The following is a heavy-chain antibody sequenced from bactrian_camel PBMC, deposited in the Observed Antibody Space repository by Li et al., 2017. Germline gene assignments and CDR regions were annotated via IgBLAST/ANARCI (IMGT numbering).Heavy chain of an antibody. J-gene: IGHJ4*01. CDR2: INSGGGST. CDR3: AAELDFGFCSSLLFSS. V-gene: IGHV3S40*01. CDR1: GFSFNTYY. Sequence: VQLVESGGGLVQPGGSLRLSCATSGFSFNTYYISWVRQAPGKGLEWVTAINSGGGSTYYADSVKGRFTISQDNAKNSLYLQMNSLKPEDTGIYYCAAELDFGFCSSLLFSSWGQGTQVTV. D-gene: IGHD2*01.